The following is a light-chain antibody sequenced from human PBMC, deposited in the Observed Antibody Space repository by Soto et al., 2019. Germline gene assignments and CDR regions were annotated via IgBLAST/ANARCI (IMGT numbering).Light chain of an antibody. CDR3: YSAADNMGL. J-gene: IGLJ2*01. CDR1: VLAKKY. V-gene: IGLV3-27*01. CDR2: KDS. Sequence: SYELTQPSSVSVSPGQTARITCSGAVLAKKYVRWFQQKPGQARVLMIYKDSELPSVIPERFSGSSSWTTVTLTISGAQVEDEADYYCYSAADNMGLFGGGTKLTVL.